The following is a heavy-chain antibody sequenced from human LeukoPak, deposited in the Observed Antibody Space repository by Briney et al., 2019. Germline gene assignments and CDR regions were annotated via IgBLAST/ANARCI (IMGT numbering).Heavy chain of an antibody. CDR3: ASRHSKQQPYYYYMDI. CDR2: TYSNGDT. J-gene: IGHJ6*03. Sequence: SQTLSLTCTVSGDSISSGSYYWSWIRQPAGKGLEWIGRTYSNGDTKFNPSLKSRVTISLDTSKNQFSLKLSPATAADTAVYYCASRHSKQQPYYYYMDIWGKGTTVTVSS. V-gene: IGHV4-61*02. CDR1: GDSISSGSYY. D-gene: IGHD6-13*01.